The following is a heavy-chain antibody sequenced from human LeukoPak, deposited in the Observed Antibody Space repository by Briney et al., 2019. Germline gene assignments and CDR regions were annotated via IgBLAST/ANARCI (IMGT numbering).Heavy chain of an antibody. CDR3: ARETYYYDSSGYCGRAYFDY. D-gene: IGHD3-22*01. CDR2: ISSSGSTI. J-gene: IGHJ4*02. V-gene: IGHV3-48*03. Sequence: GGSLRLSCAASGFTFSSYEMNWVRQAPGKGLEWVSYISSSGSTIYYADSVKGRFTISRDNAKNSLYLQMNSLRAEDTAVYYCARETYYYDSSGYCGRAYFDYWGQGTLVTVSS. CDR1: GFTFSSYE.